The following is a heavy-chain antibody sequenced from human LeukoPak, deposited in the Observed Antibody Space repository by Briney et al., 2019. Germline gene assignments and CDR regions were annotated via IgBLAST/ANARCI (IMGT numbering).Heavy chain of an antibody. Sequence: GRSLRLSCAASGVTFSNYGMHWVRQAPGKGLEWVAVISNDGSNKHYADSVKGRFTISRDNSKNTLYLQMNSLRAEDTAVYYCAKDLTGVNYCLDQWGQGTLVTVSS. CDR1: GVTFSNYG. CDR3: AKDLTGVNYCLDQ. CDR2: ISNDGSNK. D-gene: IGHD1-7*01. V-gene: IGHV3-30*18. J-gene: IGHJ4*02.